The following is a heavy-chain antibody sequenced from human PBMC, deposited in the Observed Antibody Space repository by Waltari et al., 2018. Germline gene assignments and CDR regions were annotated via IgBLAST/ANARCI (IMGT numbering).Heavy chain of an antibody. Sequence: QVQLQESGPGLVKPSETLSLTCAVSGDSINNYYWAWIRQPPGKELEWIGYIAYNGRTNYNPSRRSRVTISVDTSKTRFSLKLSSVTAADTAVYYCARSYDFWSGYPLDYWGQGTLVTVSS. V-gene: IGHV4-59*01. CDR2: IAYNGRT. J-gene: IGHJ4*02. D-gene: IGHD3-3*01. CDR3: ARSYDFWSGYPLDY. CDR1: GDSINNYY.